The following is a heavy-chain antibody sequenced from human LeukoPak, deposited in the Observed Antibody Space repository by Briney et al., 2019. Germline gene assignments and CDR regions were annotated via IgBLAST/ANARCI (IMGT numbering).Heavy chain of an antibody. Sequence: ASVKVPCKASGYTFTSYGISWVRQAPGQGLEWMGWISAYNGSTNYAQKLQGRVTMTTDTSTSTAYMELRSLRSDDTAVYYCAREYYDYVWGSYRSLRFDYWGQGTLVTVSS. CDR3: AREYYDYVWGSYRSLRFDY. V-gene: IGHV1-18*01. CDR2: ISAYNGST. CDR1: GYTFTSYG. D-gene: IGHD3-16*02. J-gene: IGHJ4*02.